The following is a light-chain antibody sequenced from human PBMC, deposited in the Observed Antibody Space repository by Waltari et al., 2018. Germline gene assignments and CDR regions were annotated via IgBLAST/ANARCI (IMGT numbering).Light chain of an antibody. V-gene: IGKV3-15*01. J-gene: IGKJ4*01. CDR3: QQYKSWPPLT. CDR1: QSVNSD. Sequence: DIVLTQSPVTLSVSPGERATLSCRASQSVNSDLAWYQQKPGQPPRLLMDDASTRATDIPARFSGSGSGTEFTLTISSLQSDDFAVYYCQQYKSWPPLTFGGGTKVEIK. CDR2: DAS.